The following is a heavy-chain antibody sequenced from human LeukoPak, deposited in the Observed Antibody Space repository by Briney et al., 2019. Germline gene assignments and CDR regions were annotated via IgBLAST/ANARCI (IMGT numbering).Heavy chain of an antibody. V-gene: IGHV4-34*01. D-gene: IGHD3-10*01. CDR2: INHSGST. J-gene: IGHJ4*02. Sequence: SETLSHTCAVYGGSFSGYYWSWMRPPPGRGLEWIGEINHSGSTNYNPSLKSRVTISVDTSKNHFSLKLSSVTAADTAVYYCARGMYYFSQYFDYWGQGTLVSVSS. CDR3: ARGMYYFSQYFDY. CDR1: GGSFSGYY.